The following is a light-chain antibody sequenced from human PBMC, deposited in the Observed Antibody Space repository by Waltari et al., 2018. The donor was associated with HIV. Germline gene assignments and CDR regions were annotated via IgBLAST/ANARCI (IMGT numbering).Light chain of an antibody. V-gene: IGLV3-1*01. Sequence: SYDLTQAPPLSVSPGQAAKILCSGFHLRNNYVSWYQQKPGQSPLLLIFQNRKRPSGIPERFSGSSSGNTATLTISGTQSVDEADYFCQAWGNNTVVFGGGTKLTVL. CDR3: QAWGNNTVV. CDR2: QNR. CDR1: HLRNNY. J-gene: IGLJ2*01.